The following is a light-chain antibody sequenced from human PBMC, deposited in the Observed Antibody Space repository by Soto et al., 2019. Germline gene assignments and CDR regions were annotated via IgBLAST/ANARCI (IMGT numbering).Light chain of an antibody. CDR1: SSDVGAYNF. Sequence: QSVLTQPRSVSGSPGQSVTISCTGTSSDVGAYNFVSWYQQHPGKAPKLMIYDVRKRPSGVPDRFSASRSGNTASLTISGLQAEDEADYYCCPYAGSFTWVFGGGTKLTVL. J-gene: IGLJ3*02. CDR3: CPYAGSFTWV. CDR2: DVR. V-gene: IGLV2-11*01.